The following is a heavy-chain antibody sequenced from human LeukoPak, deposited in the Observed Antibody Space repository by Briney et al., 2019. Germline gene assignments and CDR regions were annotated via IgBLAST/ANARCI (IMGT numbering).Heavy chain of an antibody. D-gene: IGHD3-16*02. CDR1: GGSFSGYY. Sequence: SETLSLTCVVYGGSFSGYYWSWIRQSPGKGLEGIGSMYYSGSTYYNPSLKSRVTMSVDTSKNQFSLRLSSVTAADTAVYYCARHVRGHDYVWGSYPSPFAYWGQGTLVTVSS. J-gene: IGHJ4*02. CDR2: MYYSGST. CDR3: ARHVRGHDYVWGSYPSPFAY. V-gene: IGHV4-34*01.